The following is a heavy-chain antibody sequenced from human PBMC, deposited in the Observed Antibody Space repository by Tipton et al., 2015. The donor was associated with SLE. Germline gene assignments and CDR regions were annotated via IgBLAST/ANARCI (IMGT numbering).Heavy chain of an antibody. Sequence: QLVQSGGDVVQPGRSLRLSCAASGFTFSSYGMHWVRQAPGKGLGWVATISYDEIQKYYPDSVKGRFTISRDNSENTLSLQMNSRRTEDPALYYGVRDLGGGYNNIDYWGQGTLVTVSS. D-gene: IGHD1-1*01. CDR3: VRDLGGGYNNIDY. CDR1: GFTFSSYG. V-gene: IGHV3-30*19. J-gene: IGHJ4*02. CDR2: ISYDEIQK.